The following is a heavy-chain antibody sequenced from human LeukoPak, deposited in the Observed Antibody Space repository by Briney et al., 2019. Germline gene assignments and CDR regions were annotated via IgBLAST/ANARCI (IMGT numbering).Heavy chain of an antibody. V-gene: IGHV3-30*01. CDR2: ISYDGSNK. CDR3: ARGTMWLRRNYYDSSDYYWYNWFDP. Sequence: GGSLRLSCAASGFTFSSYAMHWVRQAPGKGLEWVAVISYDGSNKYYADSVKGRFTISRDNSKNTLYLQMNSLRAEDTAVYYCARGTMWLRRNYYDSSDYYWYNWFDPRGQGTLVTVFS. CDR1: GFTFSSYA. D-gene: IGHD3-22*01. J-gene: IGHJ5*02.